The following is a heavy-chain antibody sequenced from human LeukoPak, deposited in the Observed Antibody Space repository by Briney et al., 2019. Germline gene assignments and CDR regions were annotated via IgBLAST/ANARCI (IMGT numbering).Heavy chain of an antibody. CDR2: MNPNSGNT. J-gene: IGHJ4*02. Sequence: ASVKVSCKASGYTFPSYFMHWVRQAPGQGLEWMGWMNPNSGNTGYAQKFQGRVTMTRNTSISTAYMELSSLRSEDTAVYYCARDPVVFDYWGQGTLVTVSS. CDR1: GYTFPSYF. V-gene: IGHV1-8*01. CDR3: ARDPVVFDY.